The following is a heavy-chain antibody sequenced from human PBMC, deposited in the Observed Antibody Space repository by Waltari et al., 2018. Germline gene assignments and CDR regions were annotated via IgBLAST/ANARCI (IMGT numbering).Heavy chain of an antibody. CDR3: ASQGGYYYYYMDV. V-gene: IGHV4-34*01. D-gene: IGHD3-16*01. Sequence: QVQLQQWGAGLLKPSETLSLTCAVYGGSFSGYYCSWIRQPPGKGLEWIGEINHSGSTNYNTSLKSRVTISVDTSKNQFSLKLSSVTAADTAVYYCASQGGYYYYYMDVWGKGTTVTVSS. CDR2: INHSGST. J-gene: IGHJ6*03. CDR1: GGSFSGYY.